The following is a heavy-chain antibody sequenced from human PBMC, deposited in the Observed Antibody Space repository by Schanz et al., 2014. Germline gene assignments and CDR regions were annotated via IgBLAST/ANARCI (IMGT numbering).Heavy chain of an antibody. CDR2: ISYSGST. J-gene: IGHJ3*02. D-gene: IGHD4-17*01. CDR1: GGSVSSGGDY. V-gene: IGHV4-31*03. CDR3: ARDRGHGDLPGDI. Sequence: QVQLQESGPGLVKASQTLSLTCTVSGGSVSSGGDYWSWIRQHPGKGLEWIGFISYSGSTYYNLSLKSRVTISVDTSKNQFSLNLSSATAADTAVYYCARDRGHGDLPGDIWGQGTMVTVSS.